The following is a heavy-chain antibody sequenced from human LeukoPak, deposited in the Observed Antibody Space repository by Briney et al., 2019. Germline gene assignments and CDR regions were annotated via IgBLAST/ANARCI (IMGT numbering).Heavy chain of an antibody. Sequence: ASVKVSCKASGYTFTGYDVHWVRQAPGQGLEWMGWINRNSGGTKYAQKFQGRVTMTRDTSINTAYMELSSLRSDDTAVYYCARDAYISSSVLDMDVWGQGTTVIVSS. CDR3: ARDAYISSSVLDMDV. CDR1: GYTFTGYD. CDR2: INRNSGGT. J-gene: IGHJ6*02. D-gene: IGHD2-21*01. V-gene: IGHV1-2*02.